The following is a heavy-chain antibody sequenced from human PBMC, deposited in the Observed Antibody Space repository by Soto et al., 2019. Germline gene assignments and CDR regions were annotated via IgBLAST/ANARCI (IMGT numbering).Heavy chain of an antibody. J-gene: IGHJ5*02. D-gene: IGHD3-3*01. CDR1: GGSISSYY. Sequence: SETLSLTCTVSGGSISSYYWSWIRQPPGKGLEWIGYIYYSGSTNYNPSLKSRVTISVDTSKNQFSLKLSSVTAADTAVYYCARGAIFGVVIGSPNGWFDPWGQGTLVTVSS. V-gene: IGHV4-59*01. CDR3: ARGAIFGVVIGSPNGWFDP. CDR2: IYYSGST.